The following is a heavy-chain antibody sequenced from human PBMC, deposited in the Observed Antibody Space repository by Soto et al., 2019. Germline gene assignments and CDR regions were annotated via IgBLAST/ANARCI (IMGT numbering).Heavy chain of an antibody. Sequence: QVHLLLQSGAEVKKPGSSVKVSCKASGGTPSNSAISWVRQAPGQGLEWMGGIIPVFGLVKYAQNFQGRVTITADEATNTAYMELSSLRSEDTAVYYCAGGCIVVVGSRAYYGMDVWGQGTTVTVSS. CDR2: IIPVFGLV. D-gene: IGHD3-22*01. V-gene: IGHV1-69*01. J-gene: IGHJ6*02. CDR3: AGGCIVVVGSRAYYGMDV. CDR1: GGTPSNSA.